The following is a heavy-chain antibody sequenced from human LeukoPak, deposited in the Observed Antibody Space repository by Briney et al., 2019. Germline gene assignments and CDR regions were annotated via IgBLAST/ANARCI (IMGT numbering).Heavy chain of an antibody. V-gene: IGHV3-48*02. Sequence: GGSLRLSCAASGFTFSSYSMNWVRQAPGKGLEWVSYISSSSSTIYYADSVKGRFTISRDNAKNSLYLQMNSLRDEDTAVYYCARGNSYEARSLNYFDYWGQGTLVTVSS. D-gene: IGHD5-18*01. CDR2: ISSSSSTI. J-gene: IGHJ4*02. CDR3: ARGNSYEARSLNYFDY. CDR1: GFTFSSYS.